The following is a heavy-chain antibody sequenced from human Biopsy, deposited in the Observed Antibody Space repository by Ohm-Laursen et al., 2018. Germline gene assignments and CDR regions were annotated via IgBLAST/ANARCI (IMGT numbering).Heavy chain of an antibody. CDR3: ARGLPRIAPMVRGRRTWFDP. J-gene: IGHJ5*02. V-gene: IGHV4-34*01. Sequence: SETLPLTCAVYGGSFSGYYWSWIRQPPGKGLEWVGEINHNGRTHYKTSLDSRIPISADTSKNQFSLNLYSVTAAGTAVYFCARGLPRIAPMVRGRRTWFDPWGQGTLVTVSS. CDR1: GGSFSGYY. CDR2: INHNGRT. D-gene: IGHD3-10*01.